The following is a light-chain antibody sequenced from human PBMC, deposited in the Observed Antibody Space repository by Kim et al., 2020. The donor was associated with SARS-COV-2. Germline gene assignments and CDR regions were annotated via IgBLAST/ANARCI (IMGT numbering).Light chain of an antibody. CDR2: AAS. CDR1: QGISSY. CDR3: QQLNSYPLT. J-gene: IGKJ4*01. Sequence: ASVGDSVPITCRASQGISSYLAWYQQKPGKAPKLLIFAASTLQSGVPSRFSGSGSGTDFTLTINSLQPEDFATYYCQQLNSYPLTFGGGTKVDIK. V-gene: IGKV1-9*01.